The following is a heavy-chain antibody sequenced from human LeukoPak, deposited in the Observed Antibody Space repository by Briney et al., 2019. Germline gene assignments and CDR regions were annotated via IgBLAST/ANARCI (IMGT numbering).Heavy chain of an antibody. CDR1: GFTFSSYW. Sequence: GGSLRLPCAASGFTFSSYWMSWVRQAPGKGLEWVANIKQDGSEKYYVDSVKGRFTISRDNAKNSLYLQMNSLRAEDTAVYYCARDGPMVRGVITPFDYWGQGTLVTVSS. CDR3: ARDGPMVRGVITPFDY. J-gene: IGHJ4*02. D-gene: IGHD3-10*01. CDR2: IKQDGSEK. V-gene: IGHV3-7*01.